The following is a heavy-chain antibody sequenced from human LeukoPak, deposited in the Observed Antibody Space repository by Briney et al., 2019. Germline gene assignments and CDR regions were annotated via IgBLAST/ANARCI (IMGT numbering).Heavy chain of an antibody. CDR2: IYYSGST. CDR3: ARGRYSSSSRWFDP. Sequence: SETLSLTCTVSGGSISTYYWSWIRQPPGKGLEWIGYIYYSGSTNYNPSLKSRVTISVDTSKNQFSLKLSSVTAADTAVYYCARGRYSSSSRWFDPWGQGTLVTVSS. V-gene: IGHV4-59*01. J-gene: IGHJ5*02. D-gene: IGHD6-13*01. CDR1: GGSISTYY.